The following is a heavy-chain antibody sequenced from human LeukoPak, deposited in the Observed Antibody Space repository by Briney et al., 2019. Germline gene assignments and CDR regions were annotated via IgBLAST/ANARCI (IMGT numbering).Heavy chain of an antibody. CDR2: INPNTGGT. D-gene: IGHD5-18*01. CDR1: EYTFAAFH. J-gene: IGHJ6*03. Sequence: GASVKVSCKASEYTFAAFHMHWVRQAPGQGLEWMGWINPNTGGTKYAQKFQGRVTMTRDTSIDTAYMELSRLRSDDTAVYYCARDGFGYGKDYYYMDVWGRGTTVTVPS. V-gene: IGHV1-2*02. CDR3: ARDGFGYGKDYYYMDV.